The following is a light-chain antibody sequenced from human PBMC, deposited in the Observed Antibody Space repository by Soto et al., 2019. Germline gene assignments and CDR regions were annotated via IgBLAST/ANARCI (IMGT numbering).Light chain of an antibody. V-gene: IGLV2-14*01. CDR1: SRDLGGYNY. CDR2: EVS. CDR3: SSYTSSGTRV. J-gene: IGLJ2*01. Sequence: QSALTQPASVSGSPGQSITISCTGTSRDLGGYNYVSWYQQHPGKAPKLMIYEVSNRPSGVSNRFSGSKSANTASLTISGLQDEDEDDYYCSSYTSSGTRVFGGGTKLTVL.